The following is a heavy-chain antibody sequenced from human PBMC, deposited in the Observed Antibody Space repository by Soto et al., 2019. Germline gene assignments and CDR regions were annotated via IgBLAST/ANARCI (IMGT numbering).Heavy chain of an antibody. CDR1: GDSISIIVW. J-gene: IGHJ4*02. V-gene: IGHV4-4*02. CDR2: VFHTGDT. D-gene: IGHD7-27*01. CDR3: ARKAWVRFDY. Sequence: SETLSLTCAVSGDSISIIVWWTWVRQPPGNGMECIEEVFHTGDTYFNPSIRSRVATSVDKSTNEFSLKVTSVTAADTAIYYCARKAWVRFDYWGQGALVTVSS.